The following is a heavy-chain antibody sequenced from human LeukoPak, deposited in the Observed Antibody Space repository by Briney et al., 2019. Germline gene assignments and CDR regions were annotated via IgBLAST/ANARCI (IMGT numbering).Heavy chain of an antibody. V-gene: IGHV1-46*01. D-gene: IGHD6-13*01. CDR2: INPSGGST. Sequence: ASVKVSCKASGYTFTSYAMNWVRQAPGQGLEWMGIINPSGGSTSYAQKFQGRVTMTRDMSTSTVYMELSSLRSEDTAVYYCARDRSSSWYFDYWGQGTLVTVSS. CDR3: ARDRSSSWYFDY. J-gene: IGHJ4*02. CDR1: GYTFTSYA.